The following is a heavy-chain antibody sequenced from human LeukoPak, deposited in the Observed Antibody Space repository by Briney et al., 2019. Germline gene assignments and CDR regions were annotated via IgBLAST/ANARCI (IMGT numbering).Heavy chain of an antibody. CDR3: ASSWFRYYFDY. J-gene: IGHJ4*02. CDR1: GGSISSYY. Sequence: PSGTLSLTCTVSGGSISSYYWSWIRQPPGKGLEWIGYIYHSGSTNYNPSLKSRVTISIDTSKNQFSLKLTSVTAADTAAYYCASSWFRYYFDYWGQGTLVTVSS. V-gene: IGHV4-59*01. D-gene: IGHD6-13*01. CDR2: IYHSGST.